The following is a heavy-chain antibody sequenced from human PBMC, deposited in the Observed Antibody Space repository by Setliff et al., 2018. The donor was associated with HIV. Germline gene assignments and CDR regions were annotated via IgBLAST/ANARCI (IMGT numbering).Heavy chain of an antibody. CDR3: TRLAGGYADY. J-gene: IGHJ4*02. CDR2: INHSGST. D-gene: IGHD5-12*01. V-gene: IGHV4-34*01. Sequence: SETLSLTCAVYGGSFSGYYWSWIRQPPGKGLEWIGEINHSGSTNYNPSLKSRVTLSIDMSKNQFSLKMSSVTAADTAVYYCTRLAGGYADYWGQGTLVTVSS. CDR1: GGSFSGYY.